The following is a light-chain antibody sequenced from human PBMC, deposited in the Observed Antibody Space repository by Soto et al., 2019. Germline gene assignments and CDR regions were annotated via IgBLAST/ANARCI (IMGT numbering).Light chain of an antibody. CDR3: RSYPSSSTVGV. J-gene: IGLJ2*01. CDR1: SSDVGGYNY. CDR2: EVS. Sequence: QSALTQPASVSGSPGQSITISCTGTSSDVGGYNYVSWYQQHPGKAPKLMIYEVSNRPSGVSNRFSGSKSGNTASLTISGLQAEDEADYYCRSYPSSSTVGVFGGGTQLTVL. V-gene: IGLV2-14*01.